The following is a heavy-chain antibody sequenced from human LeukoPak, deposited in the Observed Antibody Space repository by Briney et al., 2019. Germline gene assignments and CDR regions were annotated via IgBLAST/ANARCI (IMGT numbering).Heavy chain of an antibody. V-gene: IGHV3-66*01. J-gene: IGHJ4*02. CDR2: IYSGGST. D-gene: IGHD2-21*01. CDR3: ARDHRLDY. CDR1: GFTVSSNY. Sequence: GGSLRLSCAVSGFTVSSNYMSWVRQAPGKGLEWVSVIYSGGSTYYADSVKGRFTISRDNSKNPVYLQMNSLRAEDTAVYYCARDHRLDYWGQGTLVTVSS.